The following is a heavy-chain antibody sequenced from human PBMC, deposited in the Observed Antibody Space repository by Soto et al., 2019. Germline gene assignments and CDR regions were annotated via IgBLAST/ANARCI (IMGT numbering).Heavy chain of an antibody. Sequence: ASVKVSCKASGYTFTSYAMHWVRQAPGQRLEWKVWINAGNGNTKYSQKFQGRVTITRDTSASTAYMELSSFISEDTAVYYCARSILVVTALDYWGQGTLVTVSS. V-gene: IGHV1-3*01. D-gene: IGHD2-21*02. CDR3: ARSILVVTALDY. CDR1: GYTFTSYA. J-gene: IGHJ4*02. CDR2: INAGNGNT.